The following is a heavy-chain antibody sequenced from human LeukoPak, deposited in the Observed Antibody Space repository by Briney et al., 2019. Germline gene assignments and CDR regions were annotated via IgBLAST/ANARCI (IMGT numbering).Heavy chain of an antibody. CDR2: IDYPGST. CDR3: ATYRAAESGRGS. J-gene: IGHJ5*02. CDR1: GGSFGRYY. Sequence: PSETLSLTCTVSGGSFGRYYWTWIRQPPGKGLEWIGKIDYPGSTNYNPSLKSRVTISMDTSKNQVSLKLTSVTAADTAVYYYATYRAAESGRGSWGQGTLVAVSS. V-gene: IGHV4-59*01. D-gene: IGHD3-10*01.